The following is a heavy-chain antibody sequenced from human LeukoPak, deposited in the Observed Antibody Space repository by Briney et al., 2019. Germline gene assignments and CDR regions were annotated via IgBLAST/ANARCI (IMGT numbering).Heavy chain of an antibody. V-gene: IGHV3-64*05. Sequence: GGSLRLSCSASGFTFSTSPMNWVRQAPGKGLEYVSGISGSGATTYYADSVKGRFTISRDNSKNTLYVQMSSLGAEDTAVYYCVKITSSSGGDYWGQGTLVTVSS. CDR2: ISGSGATT. D-gene: IGHD6-19*01. J-gene: IGHJ4*02. CDR3: VKITSSSGGDY. CDR1: GFTFSTSP.